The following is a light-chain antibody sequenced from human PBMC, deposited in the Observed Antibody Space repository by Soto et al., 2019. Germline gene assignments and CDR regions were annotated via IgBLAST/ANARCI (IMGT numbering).Light chain of an antibody. CDR1: QSISSW. J-gene: IGKJ2*01. Sequence: DIQMTQSPSTLSASVGDRVTITCRASQSISSWLAWYQQKPGKAPKLLIYKASTLEGGVPSRFSGSGSGTEFTLTISSLQPDDFATYYCQEYISDYLYTFGQGTRVEVK. V-gene: IGKV1-5*03. CDR3: QEYISDYLYT. CDR2: KAS.